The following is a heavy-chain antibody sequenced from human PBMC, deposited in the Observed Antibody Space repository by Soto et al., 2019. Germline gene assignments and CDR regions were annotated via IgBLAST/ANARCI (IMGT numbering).Heavy chain of an antibody. CDR1: GFTFSSYW. V-gene: IGHV3-74*01. CDR2: INRDGSAT. CDR3: ASYSSGIYYFDY. Sequence: EVQLVESGGGLVQPGGSLRLSCAASGFTFSSYWMHWVRQPPGKGLVWVSRINRDGSATSYADYVKGRFSISRDNAKNTLYLQMNSLRAEDTAVYYCASYSSGIYYFDYWGQGTLVTVSS. D-gene: IGHD5-18*01. J-gene: IGHJ4*02.